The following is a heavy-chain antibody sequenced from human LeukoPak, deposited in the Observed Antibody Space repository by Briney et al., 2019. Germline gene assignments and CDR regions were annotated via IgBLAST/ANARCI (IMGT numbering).Heavy chain of an antibody. CDR2: INPNSGGT. CDR1: GYTFTGYY. J-gene: IGHJ3*02. V-gene: IGHV1-2*02. CDR3: ARGFSGSFLVAFDI. Sequence: ASVKVSCKASGYTFTGYYMHWVRQAPGQGLEWMGWINPNSGGTNYAQKFQGRVTMTRDTSISTAYMELSRLRSDDTAVYYCARGFSGSFLVAFDIWGQGTMVTVSS. D-gene: IGHD1-26*01.